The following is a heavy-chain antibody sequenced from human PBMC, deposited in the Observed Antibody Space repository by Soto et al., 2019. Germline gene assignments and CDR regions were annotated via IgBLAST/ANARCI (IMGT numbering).Heavy chain of an antibody. Sequence: SETLSLTCTVSGGSISSYYWSWIRQPPGKGLEWIGYIYYSGSTNYNPSLKSRVTISVDTSKNQFSLKLSSVTAADTAVYYCERSYFDILTTTDRFAPSAQRTFDTVSS. CDR2: IYYSGST. CDR1: GGSISSYY. V-gene: IGHV4-59*08. J-gene: IGHJ5*01. D-gene: IGHD3-9*01. CDR3: ERSYFDILTTTDRFAP.